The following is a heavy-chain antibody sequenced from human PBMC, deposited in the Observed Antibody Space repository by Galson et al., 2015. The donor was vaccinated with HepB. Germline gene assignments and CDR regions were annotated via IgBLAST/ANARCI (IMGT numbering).Heavy chain of an antibody. J-gene: IGHJ4*02. V-gene: IGHV3-23*01. D-gene: IGHD2-2*01. Sequence: SLRLSCAASGFTFSSYAMSWVRQAPGKGLEWVSAISGSGGSTYYADSVKGRFTISRDNSKNTLYLQMNSLRAEDTAVYYCAKVLGCSSTSCPYDYGDYEVDYWGQGTLVTVSS. CDR2: ISGSGGST. CDR3: AKVLGCSSTSCPYDYGDYEVDY. CDR1: GFTFSSYA.